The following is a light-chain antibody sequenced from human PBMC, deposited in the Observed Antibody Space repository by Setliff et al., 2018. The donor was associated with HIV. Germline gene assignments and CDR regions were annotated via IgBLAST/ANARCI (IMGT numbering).Light chain of an antibody. CDR3: SSYTSSSTFV. Sequence: QSVLAQPASVSGSPGQSITISCTGTSSDVGGYNYVSWYQQHPGKAPKLMIYDVSKRPSGVSLRFSASKSGTTTSLTISGLPAEDEADYYCSSYTSSSTFVFGTGTKGTVL. V-gene: IGLV2-14*01. J-gene: IGLJ1*01. CDR1: SSDVGGYNY. CDR2: DVS.